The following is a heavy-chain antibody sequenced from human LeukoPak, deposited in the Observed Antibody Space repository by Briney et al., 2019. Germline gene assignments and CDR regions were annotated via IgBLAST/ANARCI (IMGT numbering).Heavy chain of an antibody. D-gene: IGHD6-13*01. V-gene: IGHV3-23*01. CDR2: ISGSGGST. J-gene: IGHJ4*02. Sequence: GGSLRLSCAASGFTFSSYAMSWVRQAPGKGLEWVSAISGSGGSTYYADSVEGRFTISRDNSKNTLYPQMNSLRAEDTAVYYCAKAGSSSWYGNFDYWGQGTLVTVSS. CDR1: GFTFSSYA. CDR3: AKAGSSSWYGNFDY.